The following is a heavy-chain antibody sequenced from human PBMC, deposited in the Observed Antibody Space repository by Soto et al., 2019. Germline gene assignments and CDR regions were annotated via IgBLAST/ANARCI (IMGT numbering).Heavy chain of an antibody. D-gene: IGHD1-1*01. Sequence: EVQQLESGGGLVQPGGSLRLSCAASGFTFSTYAMNWVRQAPGNGLEWVSAISGSGGSIHYAASVKGRFTISRDNSKNTLYLQMNSLRDEDTAVYHCVKGYWKGDVWGQGTTVTVSS. CDR1: GFTFSTYA. V-gene: IGHV3-23*01. CDR2: ISGSGGSI. CDR3: VKGYWKGDV. J-gene: IGHJ6*02.